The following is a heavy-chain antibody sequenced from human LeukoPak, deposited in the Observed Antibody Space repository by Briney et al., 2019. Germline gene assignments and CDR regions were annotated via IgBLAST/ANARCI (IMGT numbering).Heavy chain of an antibody. D-gene: IGHD1-26*01. V-gene: IGHV3-23*01. Sequence: GGSLRLSCAASGFTFTNYAMYSMYWVRQAPGKGLEWVSGIVRSGGSTYYADPVKGRFTISRDNSKNTLYLQMNSLRAEDTAVYYCTKLVGASPLDYWGQGTLVTVSS. J-gene: IGHJ4*02. CDR1: GFTFTNYA. CDR3: TKLVGASPLDY. CDR2: IVRSGGST.